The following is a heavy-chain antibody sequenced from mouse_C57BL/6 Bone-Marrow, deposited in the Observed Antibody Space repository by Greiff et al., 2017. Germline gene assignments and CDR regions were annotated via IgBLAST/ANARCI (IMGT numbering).Heavy chain of an antibody. J-gene: IGHJ3*01. D-gene: IGHD2-4*01. CDR3: GGPSSMSFAY. CDR1: EYEFPSHD. V-gene: IGHV5-2*03. Sequence: EVMLVESGGGLVQPGESLKLSCESNEYEFPSHDMYWVRKTPEKRLELVAAINSDGGSTYYPDTMERRFIISRDNTKKTLYQQMSSMRSEDTALFYCGGPSSMSFAYWGQGTLVTVSA. CDR2: INSDGGST.